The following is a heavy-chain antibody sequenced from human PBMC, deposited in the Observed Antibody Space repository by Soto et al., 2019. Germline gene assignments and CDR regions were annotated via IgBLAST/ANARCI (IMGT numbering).Heavy chain of an antibody. CDR1: GGSISSGGYY. CDR2: IYYSGST. D-gene: IGHD6-13*01. Sequence: TSETLSLTCTVSGGSISSGGYYWSWIRQHPGKGLEWIGYIYYSGSTYYNPSLKSRVTISVDTSKNQFSLKLSSVTAADTAVYYCAREGAAAGNFDYWGQGTLVTVSS. J-gene: IGHJ4*02. V-gene: IGHV4-31*03. CDR3: AREGAAAGNFDY.